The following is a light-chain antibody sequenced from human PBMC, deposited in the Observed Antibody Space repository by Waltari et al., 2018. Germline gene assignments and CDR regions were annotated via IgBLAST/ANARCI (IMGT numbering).Light chain of an antibody. V-gene: IGLV6-57*01. CDR1: SGSIATNS. Sequence: NFMLTQPLSVSESPGKTVTISCTRSSGSIATNSVQWYQQRPGSSPTAVIYEDNQRPSGVPDRFSGSIDSSSNSASLTISGLKTEDEADYYCQSYDNRNHWVFGGGTKLTVL. CDR3: QSYDNRNHWV. J-gene: IGLJ3*02. CDR2: EDN.